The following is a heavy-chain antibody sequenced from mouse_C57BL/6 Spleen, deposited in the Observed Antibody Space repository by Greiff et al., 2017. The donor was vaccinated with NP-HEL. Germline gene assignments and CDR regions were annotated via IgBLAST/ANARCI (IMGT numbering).Heavy chain of an antibody. J-gene: IGHJ2*01. Sequence: QVQLQQPGAELVKPGASVKMSCKASGYTFTSYWITWVKQRPGQGLEWIGDIYPGSGSTNYNEKFKSKATLTVDTSSSTAYMQLSSLTSEDSAVYYCAREPQFITTVVASYYFDYWGQGTTLTVSS. CDR2: IYPGSGST. CDR3: AREPQFITTVVASYYFDY. CDR1: GYTFTSYW. D-gene: IGHD1-1*01. V-gene: IGHV1-55*01.